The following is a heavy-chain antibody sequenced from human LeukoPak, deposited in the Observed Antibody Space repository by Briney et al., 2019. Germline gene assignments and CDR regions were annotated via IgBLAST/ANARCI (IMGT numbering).Heavy chain of an antibody. V-gene: IGHV1-2*06. J-gene: IGHJ5*02. CDR2: INPNSGGT. CDR3: ARDRDSSSLYNWFDP. Sequence: ASVKVSCKASGYTLTGYYMHWVRQAPGQGLEWMGRINPNSGGTNYAQKFQGRVTMTRDTSISTAYMELSRLRSDDTAVYYCARDRDSSSLYNWFDPWGQGTLVTVSS. D-gene: IGHD6-13*01. CDR1: GYTLTGYY.